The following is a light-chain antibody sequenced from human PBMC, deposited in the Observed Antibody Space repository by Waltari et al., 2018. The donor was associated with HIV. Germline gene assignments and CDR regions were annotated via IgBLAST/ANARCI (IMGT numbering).Light chain of an antibody. Sequence: DIVMTQSPHSLALSLGERATIPCKSSQSIFYSSKNANCLAWYQQKPGQSPKLLIYWASTRASGVPDRFSGSGSRTDFTLSISSLQSEDVAVYFCQQYYSTPPTFGQGTRVEIK. CDR1: QSIFYSSKNANC. V-gene: IGKV4-1*01. CDR2: WAS. J-gene: IGKJ1*01. CDR3: QQYYSTPPT.